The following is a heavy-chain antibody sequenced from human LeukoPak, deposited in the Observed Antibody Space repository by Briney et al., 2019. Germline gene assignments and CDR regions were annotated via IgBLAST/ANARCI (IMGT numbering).Heavy chain of an antibody. CDR1: GGSISSYY. V-gene: IGHV4-4*07. D-gene: IGHD3-9*01. J-gene: IGHJ4*02. Sequence: PSETLSLTCTVSGGSISSYYWSWVRQTAGKGLEWIGRIYISGTTNYNPSLKSRVTMSLDTPKTQLSLRLTSVTAADTAVYYCARDEARTGYIHYWGQGTLITVSS. CDR3: ARDEARTGYIHY. CDR2: IYISGTT.